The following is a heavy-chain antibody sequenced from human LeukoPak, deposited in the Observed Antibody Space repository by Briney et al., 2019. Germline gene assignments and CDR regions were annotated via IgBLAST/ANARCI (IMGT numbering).Heavy chain of an antibody. D-gene: IGHD2-2*01. CDR2: IWDDASNK. CDR1: GFTFSSYG. Sequence: PGGSLRLSCAASGFTFSSYGMHWVRQAPGKGLEWVAVIWDDASNKYYTDSVKGRFTISRDNSKNTLYLQMNSLRAEDTAVYYCARAEVPAAIKSGAFDTWGQGTMVTVSS. V-gene: IGHV3-33*01. J-gene: IGHJ3*02. CDR3: ARAEVPAAIKSGAFDT.